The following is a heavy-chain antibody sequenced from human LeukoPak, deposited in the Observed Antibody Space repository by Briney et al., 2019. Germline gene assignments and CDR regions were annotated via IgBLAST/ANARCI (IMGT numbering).Heavy chain of an antibody. Sequence: SVKVSCKASGGTFSSYAISWVRQAPGQGLEWMGGIIPIFGTANYAQKFQGRVTITADESTSTAYMELSSLRSEDTAVYYCARAPIPADIVVVPAAQLGYYFDYWGQGTLVTASS. CDR3: ARAPIPADIVVVPAAQLGYYFDY. V-gene: IGHV1-69*13. D-gene: IGHD2-2*01. CDR1: GGTFSSYA. CDR2: IIPIFGTA. J-gene: IGHJ4*02.